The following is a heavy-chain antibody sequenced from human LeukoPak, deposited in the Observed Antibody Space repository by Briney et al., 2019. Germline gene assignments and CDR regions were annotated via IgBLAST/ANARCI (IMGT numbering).Heavy chain of an antibody. J-gene: IGHJ3*02. CDR2: IIPIFGTA. V-gene: IGHV1-69*06. CDR1: GGTFSSYA. D-gene: IGHD3-10*01. Sequence: SVKVSCKASGGTFSSYAISWVRQAPGQGLEWMGGIIPIFGTANYAQKFQGRVTITADKSTSTAYMELSSLRSEDTAVYYCAKEGDYYGSGSHRDAFDMWGQGTMVTVSS. CDR3: AKEGDYYGSGSHRDAFDM.